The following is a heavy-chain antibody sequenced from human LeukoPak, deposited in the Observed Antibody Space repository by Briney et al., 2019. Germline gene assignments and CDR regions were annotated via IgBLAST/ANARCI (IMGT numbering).Heavy chain of an antibody. CDR2: IKQDGSER. D-gene: IGHD3-22*01. V-gene: IGHV3-7*03. J-gene: IGHJ4*02. CDR3: ARDRWSYDPQGGFDC. CDR1: GFIFSSYV. Sequence: GGSLRLSCAASGFIFSSYVMSWVRQAPGKGLEWVANIKQDGSERYYVDSVKGRLTLSGDNAKNSLYLQMNSLRAEDTAVYYCARDRWSYDPQGGFDCWGQGTLVTVSS.